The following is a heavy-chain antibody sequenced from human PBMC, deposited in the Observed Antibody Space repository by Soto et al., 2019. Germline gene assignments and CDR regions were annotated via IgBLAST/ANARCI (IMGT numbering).Heavy chain of an antibody. CDR2: IWYDGSKE. CDR1: GFTFSSFG. CDR3: TREGTFGIGSNEAWFDP. V-gene: IGHV3-33*08. Sequence: QEQLAESGGGVVQPGRSLRLSCTASGFTFSSFGMKWVRQAPGKGLEWVALIWYDGSKEYYADSVKGRFTISRDDSKKTVYLQMDSLRAEDTAVYYCTREGTFGIGSNEAWFDPWGQGTLVTVSS. J-gene: IGHJ5*02. D-gene: IGHD6-25*01.